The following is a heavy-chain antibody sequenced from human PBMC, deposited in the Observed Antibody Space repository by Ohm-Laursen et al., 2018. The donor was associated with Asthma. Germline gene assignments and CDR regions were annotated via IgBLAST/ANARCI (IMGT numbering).Heavy chain of an antibody. D-gene: IGHD3-22*01. CDR3: ARAYYYDSSGYSGFDY. V-gene: IGHV4-39*01. CDR2: IYYSGST. Sequence: SDTLSLTCTVSGGSITSSTYYWGWIRQPPGKGLEWIGTIYYSGSTYYNPSLESRVTISVDTSKNQFSLKLSSVTAADTAVYYCARAYYYDSSGYSGFDYWGQGTLVTVSS. CDR1: GGSITSSTYY. J-gene: IGHJ4*02.